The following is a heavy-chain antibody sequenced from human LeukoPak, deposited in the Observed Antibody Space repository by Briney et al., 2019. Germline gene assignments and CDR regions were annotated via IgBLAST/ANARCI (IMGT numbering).Heavy chain of an antibody. CDR3: ARDPIPSTSFPSFLPLDY. CDR2: ISSSSSYI. D-gene: IGHD2-2*01. V-gene: IGHV3-21*01. CDR1: GFTFRNYN. J-gene: IGHJ4*02. Sequence: PGGSLRLSCAASGFTFRNYNMNWVRQAPGKGLEWVSSISSSSSYIYYADSVKGRFTISRDNAKNSLYLQMTSLRAEDAAVYYCARDPIPSTSFPSFLPLDYWGQGALVTVSS.